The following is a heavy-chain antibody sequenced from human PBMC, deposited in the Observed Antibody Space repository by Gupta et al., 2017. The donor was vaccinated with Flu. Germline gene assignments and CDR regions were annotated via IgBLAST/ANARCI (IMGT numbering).Heavy chain of an antibody. D-gene: IGHD6-6*01. CDR3: ARQRSSIAAEIYYYYYGMDV. CDR2: IYYSGST. J-gene: IGHJ6*02. V-gene: IGHV4-39*01. Sequence: IGSIYYSGSTYYNPSLKSRVTISVDTSKNQFSLKLSSVTAADTAVYYCARQRSSIAAEIYYYYYGMDVWGQGTTVTVSS.